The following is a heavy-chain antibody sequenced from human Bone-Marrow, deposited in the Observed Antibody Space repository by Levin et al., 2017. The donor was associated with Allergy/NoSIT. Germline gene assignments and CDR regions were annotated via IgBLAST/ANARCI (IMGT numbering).Heavy chain of an antibody. D-gene: IGHD1-7*01. Sequence: PGGSLRLSCAPSGFTFTNYWMSWVRQAPGRGLEWVANINQDGSEKYYVDAVKDRLTISRDNAKKSLYLQMNSLRAEDTAVYYCARDSPGISGTVAWFDPWGQGTLVTVSS. CDR1: GFTFTNYW. V-gene: IGHV3-7*01. J-gene: IGHJ5*02. CDR3: ARDSPGISGTVAWFDP. CDR2: INQDGSEK.